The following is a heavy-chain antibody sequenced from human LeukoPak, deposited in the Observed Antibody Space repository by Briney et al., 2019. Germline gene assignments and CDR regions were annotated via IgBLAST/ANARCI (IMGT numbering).Heavy chain of an antibody. J-gene: IGHJ4*02. CDR3: ARGTATTAGIDY. Sequence: GGSLILSCAAPGFTFSSYWMHWVRQAPRKGLVLVSHINTDGDSATYGDSAKGRFTISRDNAKNTLYLQMNSLRVEDTAVYYCARGTATTAGIDYWGQGTLVTVSS. D-gene: IGHD6-13*01. CDR1: GFTFSSYW. V-gene: IGHV3-74*01. CDR2: INTDGDSA.